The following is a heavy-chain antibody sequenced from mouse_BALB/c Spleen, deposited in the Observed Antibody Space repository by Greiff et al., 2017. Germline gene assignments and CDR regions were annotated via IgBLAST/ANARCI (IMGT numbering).Heavy chain of an antibody. Sequence: VQLVESGPGLVAPSQSLSITCTVSGFSLTGYGVNWVRQAPGKGLEWLGMIWGDGSTDYNSALKSRLSISKDNSKSQVFLKMNSLQTDDTARYYCARDRKYGNSYAMDYWGQGTSVTVSS. CDR1: GFSLTGYG. D-gene: IGHD2-10*02. V-gene: IGHV2-6-7*01. CDR3: ARDRKYGNSYAMDY. J-gene: IGHJ4*01. CDR2: IWGDGST.